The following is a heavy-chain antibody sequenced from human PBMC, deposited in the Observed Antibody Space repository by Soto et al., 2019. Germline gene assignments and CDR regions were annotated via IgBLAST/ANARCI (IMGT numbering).Heavy chain of an antibody. CDR1: GGSISRYY. D-gene: IGHD2-8*01. Sequence: SETLSLTCSVSGGSISRYYWSWIRQPPGKGLEWIGYAYYSGDTGYNPSLKSRVTMAVDTSKNQVSLKLSSVTAADTAVYYCARDRSTYGGGGTGEVKENWFDPWGQGALVTASS. J-gene: IGHJ5*02. V-gene: IGHV4-59*01. CDR2: AYYSGDT. CDR3: ARDRSTYGGGGTGEVKENWFDP.